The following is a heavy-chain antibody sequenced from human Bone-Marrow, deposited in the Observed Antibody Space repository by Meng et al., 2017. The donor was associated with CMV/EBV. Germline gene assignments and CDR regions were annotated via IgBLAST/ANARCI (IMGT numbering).Heavy chain of an antibody. Sequence: SETLSLTCTVSGGSINNYYWSWIRQPPGRGLEWIGYISYTGSPNYNPSLKSRVTISIDTSKNQFSLKLISVTAADTAVYYCARDGVPAATYWYFDLWGRGTLVTVDS. J-gene: IGHJ2*01. V-gene: IGHV4-59*01. CDR1: GGSINNYY. CDR2: ISYTGSP. CDR3: ARDGVPAATYWYFDL. D-gene: IGHD2-2*01.